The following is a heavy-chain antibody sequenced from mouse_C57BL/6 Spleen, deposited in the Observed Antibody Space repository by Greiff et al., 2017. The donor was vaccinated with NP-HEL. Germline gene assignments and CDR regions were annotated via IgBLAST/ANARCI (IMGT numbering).Heavy chain of an antibody. CDR2: IHPNSGST. V-gene: IGHV1-64*01. CDR3: ARFYSNYGAMDY. J-gene: IGHJ4*01. CDR1: GYTFTSYW. Sequence: VQLQQPGAELVKPGASVKLSCKASGYTFTSYWMHWVKQRPGQGLEWIGMIHPNSGSTNYNEKFKSKATLTVDKSSSTAYMQLSSLTSEDSAVYYCARFYSNYGAMDYWGQGTSVTVSS. D-gene: IGHD2-5*01.